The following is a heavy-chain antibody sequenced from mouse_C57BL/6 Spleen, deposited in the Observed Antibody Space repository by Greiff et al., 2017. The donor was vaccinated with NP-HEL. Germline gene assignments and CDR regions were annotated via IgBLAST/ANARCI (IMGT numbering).Heavy chain of an antibody. V-gene: IGHV14-2*01. Sequence: EVQLKESGAELVKPGASVKLSCTASGFNIKDYYMHWVKQRTEQGLEWIGRIDPEDGETKYAPKFQGKATITADTSSNTAYLQLSSQTSEDTAVYYCVLRFAYWGQGTLVTVSA. CDR1: GFNIKDYY. CDR2: IDPEDGET. J-gene: IGHJ3*01. CDR3: VLRFAY.